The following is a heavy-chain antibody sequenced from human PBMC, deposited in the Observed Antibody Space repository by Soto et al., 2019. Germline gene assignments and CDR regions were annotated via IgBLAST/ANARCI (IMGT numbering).Heavy chain of an antibody. D-gene: IGHD3-10*01. CDR1: GGSFSGYY. J-gene: IGHJ4*02. CDR2: INHSGST. CDR3: ARGGLSRYYGSGSYYPD. Sequence: SETLSLTXAVYGGSFSGYYWSWIRQPPGKGLEWIGEINHSGSTNYNPSLKSRVTISVDTSKNQFSLKLSSVTAADTAAYYCARGGLSRYYGSGSYYPDWGQGTLVTVSS. V-gene: IGHV4-34*01.